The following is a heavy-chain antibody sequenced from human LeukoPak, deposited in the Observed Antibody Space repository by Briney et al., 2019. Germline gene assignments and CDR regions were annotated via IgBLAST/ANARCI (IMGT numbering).Heavy chain of an antibody. Sequence: GGSLRLSCAASGFTFSSYAMSWVRQAPGKGLEWVSAISGSGGSTYYADSVKGRFTISRDNSKNTLYLQMNSLRAEDTAVYYCANDPGFLGVRGYFDYWGQGTLVTVSS. J-gene: IGHJ4*02. V-gene: IGHV3-23*01. CDR2: ISGSGGST. CDR1: GFTFSSYA. CDR3: ANDPGFLGVRGYFDY. D-gene: IGHD3-10*01.